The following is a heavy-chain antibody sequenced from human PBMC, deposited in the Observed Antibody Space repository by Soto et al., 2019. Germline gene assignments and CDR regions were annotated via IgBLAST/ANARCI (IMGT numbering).Heavy chain of an antibody. CDR3: TRDGDFYGFDV. D-gene: IGHD3-3*01. CDR1: GFTSDDFA. V-gene: IGHV3-49*04. Sequence: GGSLRLSCTFSGFTSDDFALTWVRQAPGKGLEWLGLVRSKTYDGAAEYAASVKGRFTISRDESTSTAFLQMNRLKTEDTAVYYCTRDGDFYGFDVWGQGTTVTVSS. CDR2: VRSKTYDGAA. J-gene: IGHJ6*02.